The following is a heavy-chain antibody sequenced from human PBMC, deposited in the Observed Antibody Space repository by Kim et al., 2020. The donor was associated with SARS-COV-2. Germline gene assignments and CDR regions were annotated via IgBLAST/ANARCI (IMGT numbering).Heavy chain of an antibody. J-gene: IGHJ4*02. D-gene: IGHD3-10*01. CDR1: GYTFTSYD. V-gene: IGHV1-8*01. Sequence: ASVKVSCKASGYTFTSYDINWVRQATGQGLEWMGWMNPNSGNTGYAQKFQGRVTMTRNTSISTAYMELSSLRSEDTAVYYCARGNYYGSGSPPFSDYWGQGTLVTVSS. CDR2: MNPNSGNT. CDR3: ARGNYYGSGSPPFSDY.